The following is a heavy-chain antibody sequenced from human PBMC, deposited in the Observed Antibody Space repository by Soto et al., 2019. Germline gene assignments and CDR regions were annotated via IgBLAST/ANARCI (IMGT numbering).Heavy chain of an antibody. CDR1: GFTFSSYG. D-gene: IGHD3-9*01. J-gene: IGHJ6*03. Sequence: QVQLVESGGGVVQPGRSLRLSCAASGFTFSSYGMHWVRQAPGKGLEWVAVISYDGSNKYYADSVKGRFTISRDNSNNTLYLHMTTLRAEDTAVYYCAKGGSSRYFDWLPRRNDYYYYMDVWGKGTTVTVSS. V-gene: IGHV3-30*18. CDR2: ISYDGSNK. CDR3: AKGGSSRYFDWLPRRNDYYYYMDV.